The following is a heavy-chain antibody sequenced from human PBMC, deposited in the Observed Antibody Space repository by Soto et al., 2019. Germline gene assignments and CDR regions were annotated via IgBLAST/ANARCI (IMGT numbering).Heavy chain of an antibody. CDR2: IIPIFGTA. CDR3: ARGYYDILTGSEGMDV. V-gene: IGHV1-69*12. D-gene: IGHD3-9*01. CDR1: GGTFSSYA. Sequence: QVQLVQSGAEVKKPGSSVKVSCKASGGTFSSYAISWVRQAPRQGLEWMGGIIPIFGTANYAQKFQGRVTITADESTSTAYMELSSLRSEDTAVYYCARGYYDILTGSEGMDVWGQGTTVTVSS. J-gene: IGHJ6*02.